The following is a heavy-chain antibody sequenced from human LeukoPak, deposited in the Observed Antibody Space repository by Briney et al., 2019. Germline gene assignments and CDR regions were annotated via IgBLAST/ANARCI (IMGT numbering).Heavy chain of an antibody. Sequence: QPGRSLRLSCAASGFTFSSYGMHWVRQAPGKGLEWVAVIWYDGSNKYYADSVKGRFTISRDNSKNTLYLQMNSLRAEDTAVHYCAKDTTGGAFDIWGQGTMVTVSS. J-gene: IGHJ3*02. CDR2: IWYDGSNK. D-gene: IGHD4-17*01. CDR1: GFTFSSYG. CDR3: AKDTTGGAFDI. V-gene: IGHV3-33*06.